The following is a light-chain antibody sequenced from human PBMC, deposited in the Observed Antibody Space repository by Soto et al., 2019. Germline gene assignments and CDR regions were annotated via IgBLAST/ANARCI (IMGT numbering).Light chain of an antibody. CDR1: QSISSY. Sequence: DIQMTQSPSSLSASVGDGVSITCRASQSISSYLNWYQQKPGKAPKLLIYAASSLQSGVPSRFSGSGSGTDFTLTISSLQPEDFATYYCQQSYSTTRTFGQGTKVVIK. CDR3: QQSYSTTRT. V-gene: IGKV1-39*01. CDR2: AAS. J-gene: IGKJ1*01.